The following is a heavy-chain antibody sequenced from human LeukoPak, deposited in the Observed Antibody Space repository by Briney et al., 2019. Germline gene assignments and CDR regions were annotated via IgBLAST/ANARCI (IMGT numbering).Heavy chain of an antibody. D-gene: IGHD2-2*02. CDR2: ITRNGDTT. V-gene: IGHV3-20*04. CDR3: ARGYNHGPIDM. Sequence: GESLRLSCEASGVTFGDYGMSWVRQGRGKGLEWVSGITRNGDTTSYADSVNGRFTISRDNAKNCLYLQMNSLRAEDTGFYYCARGYNHGPIDMWGQGTLVAVSS. CDR1: GVTFGDYG. J-gene: IGHJ3*02.